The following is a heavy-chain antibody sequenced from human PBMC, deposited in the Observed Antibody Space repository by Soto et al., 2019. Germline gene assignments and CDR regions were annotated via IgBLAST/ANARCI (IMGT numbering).Heavy chain of an antibody. J-gene: IGHJ6*02. D-gene: IGHD6-6*01. V-gene: IGHV3-48*02. CDR3: ARGGSSSDNGMDV. CDR2: ISSRSYTI. Sequence: GGSLRLSCAASGFSFSTYSMNWVRQAPGKGLEWVSYISSRSYTIYYVDSVKGRFTISRDNAKNSLYLQMNSLRDEDTAVYYCARGGSSSDNGMDVWGQGTTVTVS. CDR1: GFSFSTYS.